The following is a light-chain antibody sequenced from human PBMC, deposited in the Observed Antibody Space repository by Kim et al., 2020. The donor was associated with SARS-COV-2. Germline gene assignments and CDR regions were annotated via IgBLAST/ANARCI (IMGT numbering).Light chain of an antibody. Sequence: ASVGDRDTNTCLASQNMGYDLVWYQPNPRRAPYRLFYGASTVQSGVPSRFSGSGSGTEFTLTLRSLQPEDFATFFCLQHNTYPIAFGQGARLEIK. J-gene: IGKJ5*01. V-gene: IGKV1-17*01. CDR3: LQHNTYPIA. CDR1: QNMGYD. CDR2: GAS.